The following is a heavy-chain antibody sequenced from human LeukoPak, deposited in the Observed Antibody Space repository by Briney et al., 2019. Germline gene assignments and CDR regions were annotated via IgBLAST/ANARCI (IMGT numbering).Heavy chain of an antibody. CDR3: AKGSDDILTGYSPPFDY. D-gene: IGHD3-9*01. CDR2: ISGSGGST. Sequence: PGGSLRLSCAASGVTFSSYAMSWVRQAPGKGLEWVSAISGSGGSTYYADSVKGRFTISRDNSKNTLYLQMNSLRAEDTAVYYCAKGSDDILTGYSPPFDYWGQGTLVTVSS. CDR1: GVTFSSYA. V-gene: IGHV3-23*01. J-gene: IGHJ4*02.